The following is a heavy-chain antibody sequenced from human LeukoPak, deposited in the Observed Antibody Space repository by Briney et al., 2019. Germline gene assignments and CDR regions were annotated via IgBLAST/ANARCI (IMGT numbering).Heavy chain of an antibody. CDR2: ISSSSSYI. CDR1: GFTFSSYS. D-gene: IGHD5-18*01. J-gene: IGHJ3*02. CDR3: AKVRRRGYSYGGDAFDI. Sequence: GWSLRLSYAACGFTFSSYSMNWVRQAPGKGLEWVSSISSSSSYIYYADSVKGRFTISRDNAKNSLYLQMNSLRAEDTAVYYCAKVRRRGYSYGGDAFDIWGQGTMVTVSS. V-gene: IGHV3-21*01.